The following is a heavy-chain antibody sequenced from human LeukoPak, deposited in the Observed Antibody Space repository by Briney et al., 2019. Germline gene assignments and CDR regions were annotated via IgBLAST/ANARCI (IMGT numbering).Heavy chain of an antibody. CDR3: ARLTEDLEYCSGGRGYTFDY. CDR2: ISGSSSYI. J-gene: IGHJ4*02. D-gene: IGHD2-15*01. CDR1: GFTFSSYT. Sequence: GGSLRLSCAASGFTFSSYTMNWVRQAPGKGLEWVSSISGSSSYIYYADSVRGRFTISRDNAKNSVYVQMNSLRAEDTAVYYCARLTEDLEYCSGGRGYTFDYWGQGTLVTVSS. V-gene: IGHV3-21*01.